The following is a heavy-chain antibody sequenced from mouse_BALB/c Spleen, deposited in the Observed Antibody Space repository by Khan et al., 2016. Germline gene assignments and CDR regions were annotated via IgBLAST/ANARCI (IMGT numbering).Heavy chain of an antibody. J-gene: IGHJ3*01. CDR1: GFSITSDYS. CDR2: IHYSGST. Sequence: EVQLQESGPDLVKPSQSLSLTCTVTGFSITSDYSWHWIRQFPGNKLEWMGYIHYSGSTNYNPSLKSRISITRDTSKNQFFLKLNSVTTEDTATLYCARYYCGGAPWFAYWGQGTLVTVSA. CDR3: ARYYCGGAPWFAY. D-gene: IGHD1-1*01. V-gene: IGHV3-1*02.